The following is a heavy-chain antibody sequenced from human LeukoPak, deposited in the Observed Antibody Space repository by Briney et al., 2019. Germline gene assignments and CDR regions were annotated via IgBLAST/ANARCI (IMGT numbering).Heavy chain of an antibody. D-gene: IGHD4-17*01. J-gene: IGHJ4*02. CDR1: GYTLTEIS. CDR3: AAEIVGYGDVNYFDS. Sequence: GASVKVSCKVSGYTLTEISMHWVRQAPGQGLEWMGVFNPEDVETIYARSFQGRLTVTEDTSKDTAYMELSSLRAEDTAMYYCAAEIVGYGDVNYFDSWGQGTLVTVSS. CDR2: FNPEDVET. V-gene: IGHV1-24*01.